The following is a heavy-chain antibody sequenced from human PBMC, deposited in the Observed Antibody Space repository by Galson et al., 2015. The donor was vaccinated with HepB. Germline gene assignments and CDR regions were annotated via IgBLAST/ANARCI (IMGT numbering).Heavy chain of an antibody. Sequence: SVKVSCKVSGYTLTELSMHWVRQAPGKGLEWMGGFDPEDGETIYAQKFQGRVTMTEDTSTDTAYMELSSLRSEDTAVYYCATGGQLVGEFDYWGQGTLVTVSS. J-gene: IGHJ4*02. CDR2: FDPEDGET. D-gene: IGHD6-13*01. CDR3: ATGGQLVGEFDY. CDR1: GYTLTELS. V-gene: IGHV1-24*01.